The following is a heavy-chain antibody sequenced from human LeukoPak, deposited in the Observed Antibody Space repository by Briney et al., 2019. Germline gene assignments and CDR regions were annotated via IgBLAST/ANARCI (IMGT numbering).Heavy chain of an antibody. D-gene: IGHD7-27*01. CDR3: AKVNWGSRYFDY. CDR1: GFTFSSYE. J-gene: IGHJ4*01. Sequence: GGSLRLSCAASGFTFSSYEMNWVRQAPGKGLEWVSLISDSGGSTYYADSVKGRFAISRDNPKNTLYLQMNSLRAEDTAVYYCAKVNWGSRYFDYWGQGSLVGVSS. CDR2: ISDSGGST. V-gene: IGHV3-23*01.